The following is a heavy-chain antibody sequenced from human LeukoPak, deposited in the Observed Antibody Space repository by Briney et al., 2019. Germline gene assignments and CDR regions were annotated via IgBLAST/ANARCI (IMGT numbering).Heavy chain of an antibody. CDR3: AREAYYDSSGYYVGDYCFDY. CDR2: IYYSGST. J-gene: IGHJ4*02. V-gene: IGHV4-30-4*01. Sequence: SETLSLTCTVSGGSISSGDYYWNWIRQPPGKGLEWIGYIYYSGSTYYNPSLKSRVTISVDTSKNQFSLNLSSVTAADTAVYYCAREAYYDSSGYYVGDYCFDYWGQGTLVTVSS. CDR1: GGSISSGDYY. D-gene: IGHD3-22*01.